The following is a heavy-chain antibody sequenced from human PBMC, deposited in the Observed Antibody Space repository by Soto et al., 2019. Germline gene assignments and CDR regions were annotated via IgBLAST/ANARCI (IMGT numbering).Heavy chain of an antibody. CDR3: ARSVAVTDAHSEY. J-gene: IGHJ4*02. V-gene: IGHV4-59*01. CDR2: VYYTGST. Sequence: SETLRLTCSVSVGSISGSYWSWIRQSPGKGLEWLGYVYYTGSTNYSPSLRSRVSISVDTSKNEFSLRLSSVTAADTAVYVCARSVAVTDAHSEYGGKGTQVT. CDR1: VGSISGSY. D-gene: IGHD3-3*01.